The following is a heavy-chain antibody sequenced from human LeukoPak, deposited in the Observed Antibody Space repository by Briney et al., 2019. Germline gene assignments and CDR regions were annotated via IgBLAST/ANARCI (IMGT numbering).Heavy chain of an antibody. V-gene: IGHV3-66*01. D-gene: IGHD4-11*01. Sequence: GGSLRLSCEASGFIVTSYYMTWVRQAPGKGLEWVSVIYSGGTTYYADSVRGRVAISRDNSKNTVFLQMNSVRAEDTAVYYCARSYSNHLFGMDVWGQGTTVTVSS. J-gene: IGHJ6*02. CDR3: ARSYSNHLFGMDV. CDR1: GFIVTSYY. CDR2: IYSGGTT.